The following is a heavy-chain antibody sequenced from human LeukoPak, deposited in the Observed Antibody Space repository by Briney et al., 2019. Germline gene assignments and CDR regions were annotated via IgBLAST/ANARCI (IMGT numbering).Heavy chain of an antibody. CDR3: AKDSLDYYDSSGYAVGAFDI. V-gene: IGHV3-23*01. D-gene: IGHD3-22*01. CDR1: GFTFSSYA. CDR2: ISGSGGST. J-gene: IGHJ3*02. Sequence: PGGSLRLSCAASGFTFSSYAMSWVRQAPGKGLEWVSAISGSGGSTYYADSVKGRFTISRDNSKNTPYLQMNSLRAEDTAVYYCAKDSLDYYDSSGYAVGAFDIWGQGTMVTVSS.